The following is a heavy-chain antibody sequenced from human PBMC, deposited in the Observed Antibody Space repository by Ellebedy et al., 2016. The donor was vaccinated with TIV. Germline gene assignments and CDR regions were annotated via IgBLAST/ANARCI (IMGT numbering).Heavy chain of an antibody. CDR3: ARVVWQQPVSYAFDI. J-gene: IGHJ3*02. Sequence: MPSETLSLTCTVPGGSISSYYWSWIRQPPGKGLEWIGYISYSGSTNYNPSLKSRVTISVDTSKNQFSLRLNSVTAADTAVYYCARVVWQQPVSYAFDIWGQGKMVTVSS. V-gene: IGHV4-59*01. CDR1: GGSISSYY. D-gene: IGHD6-13*01. CDR2: ISYSGST.